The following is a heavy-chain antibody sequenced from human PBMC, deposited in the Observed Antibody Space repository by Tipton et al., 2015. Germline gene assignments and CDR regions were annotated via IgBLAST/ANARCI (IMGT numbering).Heavy chain of an antibody. CDR2: INHSGGT. J-gene: IGHJ4*02. D-gene: IGHD3-3*01. CDR3: AGPRGMPAIFGLPWDYYFDY. V-gene: IGHV4-38-2*01. CDR1: GYPINSDYY. Sequence: GLVKPSETLSLTCGVSGYPINSDYYWGWIRQPPGKGLEWIGEINHSGGTKYNPSLKSRVTMSVDTSKKQFSLKLNSVTAADTAVYYCAGPRGMPAIFGLPWDYYFDYWGQGALVTVSS.